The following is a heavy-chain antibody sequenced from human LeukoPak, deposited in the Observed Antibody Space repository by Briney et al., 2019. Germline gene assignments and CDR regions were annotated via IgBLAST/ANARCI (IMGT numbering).Heavy chain of an antibody. D-gene: IGHD3-22*01. CDR3: AIENYYDSSGPDAFDI. CDR2: IYHSGST. Sequence: SETLSLTCAVSGGSISSGGYSWSWIRQPPGKGLEWIGYIYHSGSTYYNPSLKSRVTISVDRSKNQFSLKLSSVTAADTAVYYCAIENYYDSSGPDAFDIWGQGTMVTVSS. CDR1: GGSISSGGYS. J-gene: IGHJ3*02. V-gene: IGHV4-30-2*01.